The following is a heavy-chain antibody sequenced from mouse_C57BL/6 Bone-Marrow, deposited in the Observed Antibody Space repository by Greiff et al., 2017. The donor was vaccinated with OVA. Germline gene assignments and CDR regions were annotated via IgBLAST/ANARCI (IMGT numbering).Heavy chain of an antibody. Sequence: DVQLVESGGDLVKPGGSLKLSCAASGFTFSSYGMSWVRQTPDKRLEWVATISSGGSYTYYPDSVKGLFTISRDNAKNTLYLQMSSLKSEDTAMYYCARQDGNWYFDVWGTGTTVTVSS. CDR2: ISSGGSYT. J-gene: IGHJ1*03. V-gene: IGHV5-6*01. CDR1: GFTFSSYG. CDR3: ARQDGNWYFDV. D-gene: IGHD2-1*01.